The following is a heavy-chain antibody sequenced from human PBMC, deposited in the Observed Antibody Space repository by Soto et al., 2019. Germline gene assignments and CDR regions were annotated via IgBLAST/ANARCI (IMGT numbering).Heavy chain of an antibody. D-gene: IGHD3-22*01. V-gene: IGHV4-39*01. J-gene: IGHJ1*01. CDR1: GCSRCSSSWY. Sequence: SGSLSRTCTFSGCSRCSSSWYWDWFRQPPGKGLEWIGRIYYSGSTYYNPSLKSRVTISVDTSKNQFSVKLSSVTAADTAVYYCARQGDSSGYYYFQHWGQGTLVTVS. CDR3: ARQGDSSGYYYFQH. CDR2: IYYSGST.